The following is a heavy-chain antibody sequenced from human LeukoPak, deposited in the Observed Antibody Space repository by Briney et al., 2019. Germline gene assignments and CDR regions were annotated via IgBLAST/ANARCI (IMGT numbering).Heavy chain of an antibody. Sequence: GGSMRLSCAAYGFTFSSYGMHWVRQAPGKGLEWVAFIWYDGSNKYYVDSVKGRFTISRDNSKNTLYLQMNSLRAEDTAVYYCAKDREGYSYGYSFYPYYCDYWGQGTLVTVSS. CDR2: IWYDGSNK. CDR1: GFTFSSYG. D-gene: IGHD5-18*01. CDR3: AKDREGYSYGYSFYPYYCDY. J-gene: IGHJ4*02. V-gene: IGHV3-30*02.